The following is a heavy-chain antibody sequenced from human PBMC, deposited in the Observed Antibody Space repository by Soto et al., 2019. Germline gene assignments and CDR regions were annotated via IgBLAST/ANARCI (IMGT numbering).Heavy chain of an antibody. CDR2: IIPIFGTA. CDR3: ARAGYYYGSGYMRFDP. V-gene: IGHV1-69*13. J-gene: IGHJ5*02. Sequence: SVKVSCKASGCTYSSYAISWVRQAPGQGLEWMGGIIPIFGTANYAQKFQGRVTITADESTSTAYMELSSLRSEDTAVYYCARAGYYYGSGYMRFDPWGQGTLVTVSS. D-gene: IGHD3-10*01. CDR1: GCTYSSYA.